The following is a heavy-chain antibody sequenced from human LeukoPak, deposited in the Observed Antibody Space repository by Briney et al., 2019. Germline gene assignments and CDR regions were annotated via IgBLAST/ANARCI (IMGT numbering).Heavy chain of an antibody. CDR3: ASPGAYY. CDR2: MSGSDGST. Sequence: GGSLRLSCAASGFTFSSYAMSWVRQAPGKGLEWVSSMSGSDGSTYYAASVKGRFTISRDNSKNTLYLQMGSLRAEDMAVYYCASPGAYYWGQGTLVTVSS. J-gene: IGHJ4*02. CDR1: GFTFSSYA. V-gene: IGHV3-23*01.